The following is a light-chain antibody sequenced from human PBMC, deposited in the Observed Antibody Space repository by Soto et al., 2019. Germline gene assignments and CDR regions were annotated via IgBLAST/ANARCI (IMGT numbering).Light chain of an antibody. CDR2: AAP. V-gene: IGKV1-9*01. CDR1: QGISSY. Sequence: DIQLTQSPSFLSASVGDRVTITCRASQGISSYLAWYQQRAGKAPKFLMYAAPTLQSGVPSRFSGSGSGTEFALTISSLQPEDFATYYCQQLKNSPLTFGGGTKLEI. CDR3: QQLKNSPLT. J-gene: IGKJ4*01.